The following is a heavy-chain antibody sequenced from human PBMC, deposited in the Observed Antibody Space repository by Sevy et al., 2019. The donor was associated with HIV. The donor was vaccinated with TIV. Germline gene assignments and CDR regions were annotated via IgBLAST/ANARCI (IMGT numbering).Heavy chain of an antibody. CDR3: ARGGSGGNY. CDR1: GYTFSDYW. V-gene: IGHV1-2*02. CDR2: INPATGDK. D-gene: IGHD3-10*01. Sequence: ASVKVSCKASGYTFSDYWIYWIRQAPGQGLEWMGWINPATGDKKCVQNFQGRVTMTTETSINTAYMAVYRLTSDDTAVYYCARGGSGGNYWGQGTLVTVSS. J-gene: IGHJ4*02.